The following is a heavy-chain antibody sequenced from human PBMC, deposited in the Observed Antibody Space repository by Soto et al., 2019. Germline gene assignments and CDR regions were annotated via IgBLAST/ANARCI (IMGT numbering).Heavy chain of an antibody. V-gene: IGHV3-74*01. CDR1: GFTFSNYW. CDR2: LNRDGSRT. J-gene: IGHJ4*02. Sequence: AQLVESGGGLVQPGGSLRLSCAASGFTFSNYWMHWVRQVPGQGPVWVSRLNRDGSRTDYADSVRGRFTIFRDNARNTLYLQMTSLRAEDTAMYYCARDLGGAGSYWGQGLLVTVSS. CDR3: ARDLGGAGSY. D-gene: IGHD1-26*01.